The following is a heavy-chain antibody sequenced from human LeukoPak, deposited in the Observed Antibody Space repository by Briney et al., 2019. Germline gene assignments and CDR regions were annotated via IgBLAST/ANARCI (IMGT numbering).Heavy chain of an antibody. Sequence: GASVKVSCKASGGTFSSYAISWVRQAPGQGLEWMGGIIPIFGTANYAQKFQGRVTITADESTSTAYMELSSLRSEDTAVYYCARDFYYYDSSGYYVFDYWGQGTLVTVSS. J-gene: IGHJ4*02. V-gene: IGHV1-69*01. D-gene: IGHD3-22*01. CDR3: ARDFYYYDSSGYYVFDY. CDR2: IIPIFGTA. CDR1: GGTFSSYA.